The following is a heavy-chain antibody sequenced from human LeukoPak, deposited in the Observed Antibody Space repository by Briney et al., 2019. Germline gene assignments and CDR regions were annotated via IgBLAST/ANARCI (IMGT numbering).Heavy chain of an antibody. CDR3: SRAMDV. CDR2: IKQDGSEK. V-gene: IGHV3-7*04. J-gene: IGHJ6*02. Sequence: PGGSLRLSCVASGFTFSNYWMHWVRQAPGKGLEWVANIKQDGSEKYYVDSVKGRFTISRDNAKNSLYLQMNSLRAEDTAVYYCSRAMDVWGQGTTVTVFS. CDR1: GFTFSNYW.